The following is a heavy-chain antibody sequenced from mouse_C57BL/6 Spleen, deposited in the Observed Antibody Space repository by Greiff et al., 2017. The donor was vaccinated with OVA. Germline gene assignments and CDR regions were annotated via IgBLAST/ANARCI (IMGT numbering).Heavy chain of an antibody. CDR2: IYPGSGST. V-gene: IGHV1-55*01. Sequence: QVQLQQPGAELVKPGASVKMSCKASGYTFTSYWITWVKQRPGQGLEWIGDIYPGSGSTNYNEKFKSKATLTVDTSSSAAYMQLSSLTSEDSAVYYCARGVSYYGSSDWYFDVWGTGTTVTVSS. J-gene: IGHJ1*03. CDR3: ARGVSYYGSSDWYFDV. D-gene: IGHD1-1*01. CDR1: GYTFTSYW.